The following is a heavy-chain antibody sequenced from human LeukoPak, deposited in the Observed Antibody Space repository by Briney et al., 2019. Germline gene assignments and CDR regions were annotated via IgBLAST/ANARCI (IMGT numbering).Heavy chain of an antibody. CDR3: ARNSSAYYGGDDAFDI. V-gene: IGHV3-74*01. J-gene: IGHJ3*02. D-gene: IGHD3-22*01. Sequence: SGGSLRLSCAASGFTFSTYWMHWVRQAPGKGLVWVSRISSDGSSTNYADSVKGRFTISRDNAKNTLYLQMNSLRAEDTAVYYCARNSSAYYGGDDAFDIWGQGTMVTVSS. CDR1: GFTFSTYW. CDR2: ISSDGSST.